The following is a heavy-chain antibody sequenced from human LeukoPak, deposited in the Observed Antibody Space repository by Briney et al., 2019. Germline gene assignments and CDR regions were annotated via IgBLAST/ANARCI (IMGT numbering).Heavy chain of an antibody. V-gene: IGHV1-8*03. CDR1: GYTFTSYD. CDR3: ARGRGFDSSGYWGSFNYYYYYMDV. CDR2: MNPNSGNT. D-gene: IGHD3-22*01. J-gene: IGHJ6*03. Sequence: GASVKVSCKASGYTFTSYDINWVRQATGQGLEWMGWMNPNSGNTGYAQKFQGRVTITRNTSISTAYMELSSLRSEDTAVYYCARGRGFDSSGYWGSFNYYYYYMDVWGKGTTVTASS.